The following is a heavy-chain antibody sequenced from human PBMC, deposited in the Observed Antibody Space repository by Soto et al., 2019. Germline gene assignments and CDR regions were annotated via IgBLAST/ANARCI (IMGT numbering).Heavy chain of an antibody. J-gene: IGHJ6*02. CDR3: ASEAPGDLVVVVAATEIGMDV. Sequence: QVQLQESGPGLVKPSQTLSLTCTVSGGSISSGDYYWSWIRQPPGKGLEWIGYIYYSGSTYYNPSLMSRVTISVDTSKNQFPLKLSPVTAAGTAVYYCASEAPGDLVVVVAATEIGMDVWGQGTTVTVSS. V-gene: IGHV4-30-4*01. CDR2: IYYSGST. CDR1: GGSISSGDYY. D-gene: IGHD2-15*01.